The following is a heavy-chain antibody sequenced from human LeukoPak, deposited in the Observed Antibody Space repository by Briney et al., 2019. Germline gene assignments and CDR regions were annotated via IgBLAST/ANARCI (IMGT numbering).Heavy chain of an antibody. J-gene: IGHJ6*02. D-gene: IGHD4-17*01. V-gene: IGHV3-23*01. CDR2: ISGSGTNT. CDR1: GFTVSSNY. Sequence: GGSLRLSCAASGFTVSSNYMSWVRQAPGKGLEWVSAISGSGTNTYYAASEKGRFIISRDNSKNTLYLQMNSLGAEDTAVYYCAGDTVTKGFYGMDVWGQGTTVTVSS. CDR3: AGDTVTKGFYGMDV.